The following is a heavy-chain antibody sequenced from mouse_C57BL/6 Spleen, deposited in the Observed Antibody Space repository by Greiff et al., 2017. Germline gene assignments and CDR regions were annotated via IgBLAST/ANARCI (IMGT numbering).Heavy chain of an antibody. J-gene: IGHJ2*01. D-gene: IGHD1-1*01. CDR1: GYTFTSYW. CDR2: IYPGSGST. CDR3: ARDLRSYDFGG. Sequence: QVQLQQSGAELVKPGASVKMSCKASGYTFTSYWITWVKQRPGQGLEWIGDIYPGSGSTNYNEKFKSKATLTVDTSSSTAYLQLSSLTSEDTAVYYGARDLRSYDFGGRGQGTTLTVSS. V-gene: IGHV1-55*01.